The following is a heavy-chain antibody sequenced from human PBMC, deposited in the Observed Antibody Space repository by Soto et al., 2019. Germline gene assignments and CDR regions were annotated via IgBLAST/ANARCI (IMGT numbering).Heavy chain of an antibody. CDR1: GGSISSYY. CDR2: IYYSGST. Sequence: PSETLSLTCTVSGGSISSYYWSWIRQPPGKGLEWIGYIYYSGSTNYNPSLKSRVTISVDTSKNQFSLKLSSVTAADTAVYYCARSIMGYGDYGGFDYWGQGTLVTVS. CDR3: ARSIMGYGDYGGFDY. D-gene: IGHD4-17*01. J-gene: IGHJ4*02. V-gene: IGHV4-59*01.